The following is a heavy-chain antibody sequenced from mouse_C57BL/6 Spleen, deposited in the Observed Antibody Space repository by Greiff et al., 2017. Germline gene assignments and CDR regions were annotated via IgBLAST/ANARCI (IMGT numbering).Heavy chain of an antibody. J-gene: IGHJ4*01. CDR3: ARATTVVESHAMDY. CDR1: GYTFTSYW. D-gene: IGHD1-1*01. Sequence: QVQLQQPGAELVKPGASVKLSCKASGYTFTSYWMQWVKQRPGQGLEWIGEIDPSDSYTNYNQKFKGKATLTVDTSSSTAYMQLSSLTSEDSAVYDCARATTVVESHAMDYWGQGTSVTVSS. V-gene: IGHV1-50*01. CDR2: IDPSDSYT.